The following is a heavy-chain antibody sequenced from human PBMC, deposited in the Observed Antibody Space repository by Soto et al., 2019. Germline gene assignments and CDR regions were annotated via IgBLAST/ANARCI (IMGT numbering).Heavy chain of an antibody. CDR2: ISTYNDYT. CDR1: GYTFIRYG. J-gene: IGHJ6*02. CDR3: ARGGYYANSWGNSSPYGLVA. V-gene: IGHV1-18*01. Sequence: QVQLVQSAAEVKKPGASVKVSCKASGYTFIRYGITWVRQAPGQGLEWMGWISTYNDYTIYAQKLQGRVTMTTDTSTRPGYIELRGLHSDDTAVYYCARGGYYANSWGNSSPYGLVAWGQGTSVTVSS. D-gene: IGHD3-16*01.